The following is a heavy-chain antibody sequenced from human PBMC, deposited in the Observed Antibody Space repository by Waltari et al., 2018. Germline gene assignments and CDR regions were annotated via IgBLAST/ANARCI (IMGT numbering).Heavy chain of an antibody. V-gene: IGHV4-4*02. CDR2: IHGSGRA. D-gene: IGHD2-15*01. Sequence: QLQLQESGPGLVRPSGTLSLACVVSGGSVTNTYWWSWVRQSPGKGLEWIGQIHGSGRANYNPSFGSRVSVSMDTSNNQFSLKVTSATAADTAIYYCARDRGRGLYLDSWGQGILVTVSP. CDR1: GGSVTNTYW. J-gene: IGHJ4*02. CDR3: ARDRGRGLYLDS.